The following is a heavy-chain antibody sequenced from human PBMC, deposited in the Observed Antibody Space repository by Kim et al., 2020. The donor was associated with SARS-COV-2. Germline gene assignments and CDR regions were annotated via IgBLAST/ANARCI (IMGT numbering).Heavy chain of an antibody. V-gene: IGHV3-23*01. D-gene: IGHD4-17*01. Sequence: TYYADSGQGRFTITRDNSKNTLYLKMNSLRAEDTAVYYCAKTTVTPGGDYWGQGTLVTVSS. CDR2: T. CDR3: AKTTVTPGGDY. J-gene: IGHJ4*02.